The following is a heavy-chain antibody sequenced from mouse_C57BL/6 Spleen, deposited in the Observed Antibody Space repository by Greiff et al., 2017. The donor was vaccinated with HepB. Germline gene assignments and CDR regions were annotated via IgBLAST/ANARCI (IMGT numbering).Heavy chain of an antibody. Sequence: VKLQESGAELVRPGASVPLSCKASGYTFTDYEMHWVKQTPVHGLEWIGAIDPETGGTAYNQKFKGKAILTADKSSSTAYMELRSLTSEDSAVYYCTRRGCYYFDYWGQGTTLTVSS. CDR1: GYTFTDYE. CDR3: TRRGCYYFDY. CDR2: IDPETGGT. V-gene: IGHV1-15*01. J-gene: IGHJ2*01.